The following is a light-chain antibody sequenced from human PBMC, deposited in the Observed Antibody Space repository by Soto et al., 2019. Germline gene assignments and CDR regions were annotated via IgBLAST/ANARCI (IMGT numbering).Light chain of an antibody. Sequence: DIQMTQSPSSLSASVGDRVTITCRASQSISSFVNWYQQKPGKAPNLLIYVASRLQSVVPSRFSGSGAGTDFTLTISSLQPEDFATYYCQQSYSPLRTFGGGTKVEVK. CDR1: QSISSF. J-gene: IGKJ4*01. V-gene: IGKV1-39*01. CDR3: QQSYSPLRT. CDR2: VAS.